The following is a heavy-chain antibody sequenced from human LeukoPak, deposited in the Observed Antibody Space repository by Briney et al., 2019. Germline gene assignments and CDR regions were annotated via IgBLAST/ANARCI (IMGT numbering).Heavy chain of an antibody. Sequence: GESLKISCKASGYTFISYWIVWVRQMPGKGLELVGIIYPDDSDTGYGPSFQGQVTISADKSISTAYLQWSSLKASDTAMYYCAAEELGIGGRAFDIWGQGTMVTVSS. CDR2: IYPDDSDT. CDR1: GYTFISYW. J-gene: IGHJ3*02. D-gene: IGHD1-26*01. V-gene: IGHV5-51*01. CDR3: AAEELGIGGRAFDI.